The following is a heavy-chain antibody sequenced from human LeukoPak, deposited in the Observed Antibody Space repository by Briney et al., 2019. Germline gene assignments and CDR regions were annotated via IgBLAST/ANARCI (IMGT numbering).Heavy chain of an antibody. D-gene: IGHD3-3*01. CDR3: AHARGDFWSGVYYFDY. CDR1: GFSLSTSGVG. V-gene: IGHV2-5*01. J-gene: IGHJ4*02. Sequence: SGPTLVNPTQTLTLTCTFSGFSLSTSGVGVGWIRQPPGKALEWLALIYWNDDKRYSPSLKSRLTITKDTSKNQVVLTMTNMDPVDTATYYSAHARGDFWSGVYYFDYWGQGTLVTVSS. CDR2: IYWNDDK.